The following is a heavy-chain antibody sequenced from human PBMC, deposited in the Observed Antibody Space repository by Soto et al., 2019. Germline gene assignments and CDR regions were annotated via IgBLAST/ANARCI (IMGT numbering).Heavy chain of an antibody. CDR3: ARDSVLAAPYAGYFDL. D-gene: IGHD6-6*01. J-gene: IGHJ2*01. CDR2: ISSSSSYI. Sequence: GSLRLSCAASGFTFSSYSMNWVRQAPGKGLEWVSSISSSSSYIYYADSVKGRFTISRDNAKNSLYLQMNSLRAEDTAVYYCARDSVLAAPYAGYFDLWGRGTLVTVSS. CDR1: GFTFSSYS. V-gene: IGHV3-21*01.